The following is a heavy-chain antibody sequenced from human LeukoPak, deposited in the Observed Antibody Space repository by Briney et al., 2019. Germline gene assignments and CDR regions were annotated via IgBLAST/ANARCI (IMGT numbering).Heavy chain of an antibody. Sequence: GASVKVSCKASGYTFTSYGISWVRQAPGQGLEWMGWISAYNGNTNYAQKLQGRVTMTTDTSTSTAYVELRSLRSDDTAVYYCARDPAAAAYYFDYWGQGTLVTVSS. CDR3: ARDPAAAAYYFDY. V-gene: IGHV1-18*01. D-gene: IGHD6-13*01. J-gene: IGHJ4*02. CDR2: ISAYNGNT. CDR1: GYTFTSYG.